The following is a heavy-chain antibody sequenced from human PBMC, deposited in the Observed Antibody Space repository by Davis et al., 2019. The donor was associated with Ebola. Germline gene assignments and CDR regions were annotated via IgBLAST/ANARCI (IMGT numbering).Heavy chain of an antibody. J-gene: IGHJ4*02. Sequence: HTGGSLRLSCAASGFTFSSHWMHWVRQAPGKGLVWVSRINGDGSRTNYADSVKGRFTISRDNSKNTLYLQMNSLRAEDTAVYYCANHDYGDSSSWGQGTLVTVSS. CDR1: GFTFSSHW. CDR3: ANHDYGDSSS. V-gene: IGHV3-74*01. CDR2: INGDGSRT. D-gene: IGHD4-17*01.